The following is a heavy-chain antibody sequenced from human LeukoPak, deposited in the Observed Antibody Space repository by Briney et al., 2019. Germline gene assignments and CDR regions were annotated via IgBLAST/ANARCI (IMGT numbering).Heavy chain of an antibody. V-gene: IGHV3-33*01. Sequence: GGSLRLSCSASGFSFRSYGMNWVRQAPTKGLEWVALIWSDGSNKYYADSVEGRFAISRDNSKNTLYLEMNSVRAEDTAVYYCARGAVAGTSMDYFDYWGQGTLATVSS. J-gene: IGHJ4*02. CDR3: ARGAVAGTSMDYFDY. CDR1: GFSFRSYG. D-gene: IGHD6-19*01. CDR2: IWSDGSNK.